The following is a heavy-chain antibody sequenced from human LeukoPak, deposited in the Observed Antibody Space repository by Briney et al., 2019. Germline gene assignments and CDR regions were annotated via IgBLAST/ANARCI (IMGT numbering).Heavy chain of an antibody. V-gene: IGHV3-30*02. CDR1: GFTFSSYG. J-gene: IGHJ4*02. CDR2: IRYDGSNK. CDR3: ASGYSSSWSASFY. Sequence: GGSLRLSCAASGFTFSSYGMHWVRQAPGKGLEWVAFIRYDGSNKYYADSVKGRFTISRDNAKNSLYLQMNSLRAEDTAMYYCASGYSSSWSASFYWGQGTLVTVSS. D-gene: IGHD6-13*01.